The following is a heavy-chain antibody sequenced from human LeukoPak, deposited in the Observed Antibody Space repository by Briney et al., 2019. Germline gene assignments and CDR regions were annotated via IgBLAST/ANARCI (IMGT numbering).Heavy chain of an antibody. CDR2: INHSGST. CDR1: GGSFSGYY. V-gene: IGHV4-34*01. Sequence: SETLSLTCAVYGGSFSGYYWSWIRQPPGKGLEWIGEINHSGSTNYNPSLKSRVTISVDTSKNQFSLKLSSVTAADTAVYYCARGLYCYYYHGMDVWGQGTTVTVSS. CDR3: ARGLYCYYYHGMDV. J-gene: IGHJ6*02.